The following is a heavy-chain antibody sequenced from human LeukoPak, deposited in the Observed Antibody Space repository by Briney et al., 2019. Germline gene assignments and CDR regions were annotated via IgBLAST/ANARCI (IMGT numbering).Heavy chain of an antibody. J-gene: IGHJ3*02. Sequence: GGSLRLSCAASGFTFSSYAMSWVRQAPGKGLEWVSAISGSGGSTSYADSVKGRFNISRDNSNNTLYLQMNSLRADDTAVYYCAKELMYYYDSSGYYPSDAFGIWGQGTMVTVSS. D-gene: IGHD3-22*01. CDR1: GFTFSSYA. V-gene: IGHV3-23*01. CDR2: ISGSGGST. CDR3: AKELMYYYDSSGYYPSDAFGI.